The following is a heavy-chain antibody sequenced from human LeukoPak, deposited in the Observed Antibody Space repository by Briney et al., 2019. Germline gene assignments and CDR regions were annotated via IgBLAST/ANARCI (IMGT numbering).Heavy chain of an antibody. CDR2: IWYDGSKK. D-gene: IGHD5-12*01. V-gene: IGHV3-33*01. J-gene: IGHJ4*02. CDR1: GFTFRTYG. Sequence: GRSLRLSCAASGFTFRTYGMHWVRQAPGKGLEWVAVIWYDGSKKYYEDSVKGRFTISRDNSKNTLYLQMNSLRVEDTAVYYCARGASNSGYDSEYYFDYWGQGTLVTVSS. CDR3: ARGASNSGYDSEYYFDY.